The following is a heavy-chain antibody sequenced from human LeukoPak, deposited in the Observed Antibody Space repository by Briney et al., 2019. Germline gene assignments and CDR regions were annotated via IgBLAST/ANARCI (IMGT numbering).Heavy chain of an antibody. CDR1: GFTFSNAW. CDR3: TNIVVVPAASYFFDY. CDR2: IKSKTNGGTT. J-gene: IGHJ4*02. D-gene: IGHD2-2*01. Sequence: GGSLRLSCAASGFTFSNAWMSWVRQAPGKGLEWVGRIKSKTNGGTTDYAAPVKGRFTISRDDSKNTLYLQMNSLKTEDTAVYYCTNIVVVPAASYFFDYWGQGTLVTDSS. V-gene: IGHV3-15*01.